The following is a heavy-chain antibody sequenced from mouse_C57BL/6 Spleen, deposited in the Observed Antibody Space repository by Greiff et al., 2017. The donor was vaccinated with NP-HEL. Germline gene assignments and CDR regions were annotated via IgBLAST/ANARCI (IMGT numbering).Heavy chain of an antibody. CDR2: IYPGDGDT. CDR1: GYAFSSYW. J-gene: IGHJ2*01. CDR3: ARSRDYGSSPFDY. Sequence: QVHVKQSGAELVKPGASVKISCKASGYAFSSYWMNWVKQRPGKGLEWIGQIYPGDGDTNYNGKFKGKATLTADKSSSTAYMQLSSLTSEDSAVYFCARSRDYGSSPFDYWGQGTTLTVSS. D-gene: IGHD1-1*01. V-gene: IGHV1-80*01.